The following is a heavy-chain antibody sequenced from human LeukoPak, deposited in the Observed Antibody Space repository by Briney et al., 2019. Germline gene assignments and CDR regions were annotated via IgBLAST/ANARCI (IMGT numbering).Heavy chain of an antibody. Sequence: PSETLSLTCAVSGGSISSGGYSWSWIRQPPGKGLEWIGYIYHSGSTYYNPSLKSRVTISVDRSKNQFSLKLSSVTAADTAVYYCASGDSSGWALPFDYWGQGTLVTVPS. CDR3: ASGDSSGWALPFDY. CDR1: GGSISSGGYS. CDR2: IYHSGST. D-gene: IGHD6-19*01. V-gene: IGHV4-30-2*01. J-gene: IGHJ4*02.